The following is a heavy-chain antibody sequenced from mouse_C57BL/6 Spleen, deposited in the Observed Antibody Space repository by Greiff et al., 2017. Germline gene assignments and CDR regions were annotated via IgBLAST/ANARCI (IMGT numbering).Heavy chain of an antibody. J-gene: IGHJ2*01. D-gene: IGHD2-5*01. Sequence: VQLQQSGPELVKPGASVKISCKASGYTFTDYYMNWVKQSHGQSLEWIGDINPNNGGTSYNQKFKGKATLTVDKSSSTAYMELRSLTSEVSAVXYCARRRAYYSNYSFAYWGQGTTLTVSA. CDR2: INPNNGGT. CDR1: GYTFTDYY. CDR3: ARRRAYYSNYSFAY. V-gene: IGHV1-26*01.